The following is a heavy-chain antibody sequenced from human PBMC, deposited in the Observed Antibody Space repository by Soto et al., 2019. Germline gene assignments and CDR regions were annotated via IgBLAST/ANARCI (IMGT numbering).Heavy chain of an antibody. CDR3: ARGQRPSY. Sequence: QVQLQQWGARLLKPSETLSLTCAVYGGSFSGYYWSWIRQPPGKGLEWIGEINHSGSTNYNPSLKSRVTISVDTSKNQFSLKLSSVTAADTAVYYCARGQRPSYWGQGTLVTVSS. V-gene: IGHV4-34*01. CDR2: INHSGST. D-gene: IGHD2-2*01. CDR1: GGSFSGYY. J-gene: IGHJ4*02.